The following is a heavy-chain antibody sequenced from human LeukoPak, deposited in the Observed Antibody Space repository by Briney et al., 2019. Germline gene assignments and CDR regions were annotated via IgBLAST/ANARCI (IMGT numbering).Heavy chain of an antibody. CDR1: GFTVSSNY. V-gene: IGHV3-66*01. CDR3: ARARSGVWFGELWGFDY. J-gene: IGHJ4*02. CDR2: IYSGGST. D-gene: IGHD3-10*01. Sequence: PGGSLRLSCAASGFTVSSNYMSWVRQAPGKGLEWVSVIYSGGSTYYADSVKGRFTISRDNSKKTLYLQMNSLRAEDTAGYYCARARSGVWFGELWGFDYWGQGTLVTVSS.